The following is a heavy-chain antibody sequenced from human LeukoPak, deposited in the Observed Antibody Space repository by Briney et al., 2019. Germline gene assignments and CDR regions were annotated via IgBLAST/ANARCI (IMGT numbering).Heavy chain of an antibody. CDR2: TRYDGSNK. D-gene: IGHD6-13*01. J-gene: IGHJ5*02. CDR1: GFTFSSYG. CDR3: AKGIRGSWSRGDWFDP. Sequence: GGSLRLSCAASGFTFSSYGMHWVRQAPGKGLEWVAFTRYDGSNKYYADSVKGRFTISRDNSKNTLYLQMNSLRAEDTAVYYCAKGIRGSWSRGDWFDPWGQGTLVTVSS. V-gene: IGHV3-30*02.